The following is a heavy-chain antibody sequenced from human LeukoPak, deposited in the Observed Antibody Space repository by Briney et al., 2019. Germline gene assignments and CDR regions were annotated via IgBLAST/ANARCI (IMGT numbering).Heavy chain of an antibody. CDR1: GFTFSCYS. CDR3: ARDGYCGGDCYDAFDI. Sequence: PGGSLRLSCAASGFTFSCYSMNWVRQAPGKGLEWVSSISSSSSYIYYADSVKERFTITRDNAKNSLYLQMNSLRAEDTAVYYCARDGYCGGDCYDAFDIWGRGTMVTVSS. V-gene: IGHV3-21*01. CDR2: ISSSSSYI. J-gene: IGHJ3*02. D-gene: IGHD2-21*01.